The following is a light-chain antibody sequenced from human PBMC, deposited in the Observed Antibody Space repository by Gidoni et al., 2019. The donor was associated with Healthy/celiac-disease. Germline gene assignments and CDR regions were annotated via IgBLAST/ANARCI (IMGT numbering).Light chain of an antibody. CDR3: MQALQTPRT. Sequence: DIVMTQSPPSLPVPPGEPASISCRSSQSLLHSNGYNYLDWYLQKPGQSPQLLIYLGSNRASGVPDRFSGSGSGTDFTLKISRVEAEDVGVYYCMQALQTPRTFGQGTKLEIK. CDR2: LGS. CDR1: QSLLHSNGYNY. J-gene: IGKJ2*01. V-gene: IGKV2-28*01.